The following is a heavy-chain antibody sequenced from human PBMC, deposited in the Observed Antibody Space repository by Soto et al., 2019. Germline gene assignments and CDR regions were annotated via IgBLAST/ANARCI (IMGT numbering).Heavy chain of an antibody. V-gene: IGHV5-51*01. J-gene: IGHJ6*02. CDR1: GYGFTRYW. D-gene: IGHD6-13*01. CDR3: ARQSGQQLVPWASYYYYGMDV. Sequence: GASLKISCQGSGYGFTRYWIGWVRQLPGKGLEWMGIIYPGDSDTRYSPSFQGQVTISADKSISTAYLQWSSLKASDTAMYYCARQSGQQLVPWASYYYYGMDVWGQGTTVT. CDR2: IYPGDSDT.